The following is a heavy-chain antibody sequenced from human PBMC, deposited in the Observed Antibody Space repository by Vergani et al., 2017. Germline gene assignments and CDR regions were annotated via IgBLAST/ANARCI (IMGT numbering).Heavy chain of an antibody. CDR1: GFTFDDYT. V-gene: IGHV3-43*01. Sequence: EVQLVESGGVVVQPGGSLRLSCAASGFTFDDYTMHWVRQAPGKGLEWVSLISWDGGSTYYADSVKGRFTISRDNSKNSLYLQMNSLRTEDTALYYCAKESGDDVLTGYDYAFDIWGQGTMVTVSS. D-gene: IGHD3-9*01. J-gene: IGHJ3*02. CDR2: ISWDGGST. CDR3: AKESGDDVLTGYDYAFDI.